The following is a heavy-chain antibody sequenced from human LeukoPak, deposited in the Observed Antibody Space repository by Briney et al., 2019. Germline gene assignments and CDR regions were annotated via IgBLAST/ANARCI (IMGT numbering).Heavy chain of an antibody. CDR1: GDFITAYY. CDR2: VYYSGST. D-gene: IGHD7-27*01. J-gene: IGHJ4*02. CDR3: ASNTGTVFDY. Sequence: SETLSLTCTVSGDFITAYYWSWIRQPPGKGLEWIGYVYYSGSTEYNPSLRSRVTVSLEMSKHQFSLNLTSVTAADTAVYYCASNTGTVFDYWGQGALVTVSS. V-gene: IGHV4-59*01.